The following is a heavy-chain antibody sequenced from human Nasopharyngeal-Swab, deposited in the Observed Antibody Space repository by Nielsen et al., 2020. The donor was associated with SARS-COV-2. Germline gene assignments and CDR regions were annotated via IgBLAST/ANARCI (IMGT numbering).Heavy chain of an antibody. CDR3: ARETTQYSSGWYYYYGMDV. CDR1: GYSFTSYW. CDR2: IDPRDSYT. V-gene: IGHV5-10-1*04. D-gene: IGHD6-19*01. J-gene: IGHJ6*02. Sequence: GESLKISCKGSGYSFTSYWISWVRQMPGKGLEWMGRIDPRDSYTNYSPSFQGQVTISADKSISTAYLQWSSLKASDTAMYYCARETTQYSSGWYYYYGMDVWGQGTTVTVSS.